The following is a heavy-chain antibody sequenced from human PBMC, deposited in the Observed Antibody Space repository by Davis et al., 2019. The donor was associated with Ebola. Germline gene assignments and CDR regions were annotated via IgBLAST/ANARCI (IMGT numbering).Heavy chain of an antibody. Sequence: SVKVSCKASGYTFPSYGISWVRQPPGQGLEWMGWISAYNGNTNYAQKLQGRVTMTTDTSTSTAYMELRSLRSDNTAVYYCAREEDYYDSSGYYLEYFQHWGQGTLVTVSS. CDR1: GYTFPSYG. CDR2: ISAYNGNT. CDR3: AREEDYYDSSGYYLEYFQH. D-gene: IGHD3-22*01. J-gene: IGHJ1*01. V-gene: IGHV1-18*01.